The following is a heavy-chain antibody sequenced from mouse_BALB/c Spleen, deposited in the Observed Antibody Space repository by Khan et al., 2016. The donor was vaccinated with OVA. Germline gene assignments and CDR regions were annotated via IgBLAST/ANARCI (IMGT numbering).Heavy chain of an antibody. V-gene: IGHV1-9*01. J-gene: IGHJ2*01. D-gene: IGHD1-1*01. CDR1: GYTFSNYW. CDR3: ARVKYGSRDYFDS. CDR2: FLPGSGNA. Sequence: QVQLQQSGAELMKPGASVKISCKATGYTFSNYWIEWVKQRPGHGLEWIGEFLPGSGNANYNERFKGKATFASDASSNTAFMQLSSLTSEDSAVDFCARVKYGSRDYFDSGGQGTILTVSS.